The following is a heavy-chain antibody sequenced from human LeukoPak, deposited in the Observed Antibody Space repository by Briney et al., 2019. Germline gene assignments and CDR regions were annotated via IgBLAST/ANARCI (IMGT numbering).Heavy chain of an antibody. J-gene: IGHJ4*02. D-gene: IGHD2-8*01. CDR2: INSDGSST. CDR3: ARTNRGPFDF. CDR1: GFTFSSYA. V-gene: IGHV3-74*01. Sequence: GGSLRLSCAASGFTFSSYAMSWVRQAPGKGLVWVSRINSDGSSTNYADLVKGRFTISRDNAKNTLYLQMNSLRAEDTAVYYCARTNRGPFDFWGQGTLVTVSS.